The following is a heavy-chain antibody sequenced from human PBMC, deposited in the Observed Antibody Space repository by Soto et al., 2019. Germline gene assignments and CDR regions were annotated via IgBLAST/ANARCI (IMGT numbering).Heavy chain of an antibody. Sequence: QVQLVESGGGVVQPGRSLRLSCAASGFTFSSYAMHWVRQAPGKGLEWVAVISYDGSNKYYADSVKGRFTISRDNSKNTLYLQMTSLRAEDTAVYYCARDHAVGATDAFDIWGQGTMVTVSS. J-gene: IGHJ3*02. CDR3: ARDHAVGATDAFDI. CDR2: ISYDGSNK. D-gene: IGHD1-26*01. V-gene: IGHV3-30-3*01. CDR1: GFTFSSYA.